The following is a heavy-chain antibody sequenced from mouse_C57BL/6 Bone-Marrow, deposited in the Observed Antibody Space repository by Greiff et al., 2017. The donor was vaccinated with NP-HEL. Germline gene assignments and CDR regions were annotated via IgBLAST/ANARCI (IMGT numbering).Heavy chain of an antibody. Sequence: VKLMESGPELVKPGASVKLSCKASGYTFTSYDINWVKQRPGQGLEWIGWIYPRDGSTKYNEKFKGKATLTVDTSSSTAYMELRSLTSEDTAVYYCARGGDDYDDDMDYWGQGTSVTVSS. J-gene: IGHJ4*01. D-gene: IGHD2-4*01. CDR3: ARGGDDYDDDMDY. CDR1: GYTFTSYD. CDR2: IYPRDGST. V-gene: IGHV1-85*01.